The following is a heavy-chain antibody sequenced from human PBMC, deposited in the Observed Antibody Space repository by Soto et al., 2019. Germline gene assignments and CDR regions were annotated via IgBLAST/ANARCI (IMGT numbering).Heavy chain of an antibody. J-gene: IGHJ3*02. D-gene: IGHD1-26*01. CDR2: ISGSGGST. CDR3: AKDLGSYFGYDAFDS. V-gene: IGHV3-23*01. Sequence: GGSLRLSCAASGFTFSSYAMSWVRQAPGKGLEWVSAISGSGGSTYYADSVKGRFTTSRDNSKNTLYLQMNSLRAEDTAVYYSAKDLGSYFGYDAFDSWGQGRMVTFSS. CDR1: GFTFSSYA.